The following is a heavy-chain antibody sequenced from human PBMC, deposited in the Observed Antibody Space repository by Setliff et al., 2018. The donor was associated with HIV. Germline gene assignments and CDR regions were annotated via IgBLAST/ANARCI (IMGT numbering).Heavy chain of an antibody. V-gene: IGHV1-8*01. J-gene: IGHJ6*03. CDR2: MNPNSGNT. CDR3: ARARTDYYDRRRRSHYYIDV. Sequence: ASVKVSCKASGHTFTSYDFHWVRQAAGQGLEWMGWMNPNSGNTGYAQRFEGSVTMTWDTSISTAYMELNNVKFEDTAIHYCARARTDYYDRRRRSHYYIDVWARGATVTVSS. D-gene: IGHD3-22*01. CDR1: GHTFTSYD.